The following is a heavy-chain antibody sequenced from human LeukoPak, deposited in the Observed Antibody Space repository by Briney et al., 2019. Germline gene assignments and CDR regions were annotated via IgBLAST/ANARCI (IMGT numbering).Heavy chain of an antibody. Sequence: GRSLSLSCAPSGFTFTDYYMSWIRQPPGKGLEWVSYISSSGSTIYYADSVKGRFTIPRDHAKNSLYLQVNRLTAEDPAVYYFAGDQDSGSYGLAFDIWGQGTMVTVSS. V-gene: IGHV3-11*04. CDR3: AGDQDSGSYGLAFDI. D-gene: IGHD3-10*01. CDR2: ISSSGSTI. J-gene: IGHJ3*02. CDR1: GFTFTDYY.